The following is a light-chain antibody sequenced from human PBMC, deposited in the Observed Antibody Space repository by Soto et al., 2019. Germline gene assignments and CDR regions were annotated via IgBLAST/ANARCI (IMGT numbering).Light chain of an antibody. CDR2: NNS. Sequence: QLVLTQPPSASGTPGQRVTISCSGGSSNIGRNYVYWFQQLPGTAPKLLIYNNSQRPSGVPDRFSGSKSGTSASLAISGLRSDDEADYYCAAWDDTLGGLFGGGTKLTVL. V-gene: IGLV1-47*01. CDR1: SSNIGRNY. CDR3: AAWDDTLGGL. J-gene: IGLJ3*02.